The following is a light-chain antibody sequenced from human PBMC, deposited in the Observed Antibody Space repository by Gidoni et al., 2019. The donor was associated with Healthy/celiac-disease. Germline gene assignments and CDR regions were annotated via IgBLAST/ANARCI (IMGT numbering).Light chain of an antibody. Sequence: EIVMTQSPATLSVSPGERATLSCRASQSVSSNSAWYQQKPGQAPRLLIYGASTRATCIPARFSGSGSGTEFTLTISSLQSEYFAVYYCQQYNNWPPWTFGQGTKVEIK. CDR3: QQYNNWPPWT. CDR2: GAS. CDR1: QSVSSN. V-gene: IGKV3-15*01. J-gene: IGKJ1*01.